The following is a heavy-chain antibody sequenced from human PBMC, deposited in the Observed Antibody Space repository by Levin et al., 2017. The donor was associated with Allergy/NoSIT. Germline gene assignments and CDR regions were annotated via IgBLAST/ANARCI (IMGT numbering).Heavy chain of an antibody. D-gene: IGHD2-15*01. CDR2: IRSHSYSGTA. CDR3: SKPVSGGAYYYGMDV. CDR1: GFTFGDYP. Sequence: PGGSLRLSCTASGFTFGDYPMSWFRQAPGKGLEWVGFIRSHSYSGTADYAASLKGRFTISRDDSKSIVYLQMDSLKTEDTAVYYCSKPVSGGAYYYGMDVWGQGTTVTVSS. J-gene: IGHJ6*02. V-gene: IGHV3-49*03.